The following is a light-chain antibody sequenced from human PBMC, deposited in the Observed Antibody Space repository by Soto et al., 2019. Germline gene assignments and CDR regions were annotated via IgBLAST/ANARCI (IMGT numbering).Light chain of an antibody. V-gene: IGKV3-20*01. CDR2: GVS. Sequence: EIVLTQSPGTVSLSPGERATLSCRASQSVTSSYLAWYQQKPGQAPRLLIYGVSSRATGIPDRFSGSGAGTDFTLTISRLEPEDFAVYYCQPYGDSPLTFGGGTKVEIK. CDR1: QSVTSSY. J-gene: IGKJ4*01. CDR3: QPYGDSPLT.